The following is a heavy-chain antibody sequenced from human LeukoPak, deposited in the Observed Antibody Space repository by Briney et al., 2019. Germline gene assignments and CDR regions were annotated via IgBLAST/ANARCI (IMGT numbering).Heavy chain of an antibody. D-gene: IGHD3-9*01. CDR1: GFTFNTFN. J-gene: IGHJ4*02. V-gene: IGHV3-21*01. CDR3: ARGHYDVLAASYKWTPDY. Sequence: PEGSLRLSCAASGFTFNTFNMNCVRQAPGKGLELVSSITSGGDDIYYADSVKSRFTTSRHNAKNSLSLQLNSLRVEDTAVYYCARGHYDVLAASYKWTPDYWGQGTLVTVSS. CDR2: ITSGGDDI.